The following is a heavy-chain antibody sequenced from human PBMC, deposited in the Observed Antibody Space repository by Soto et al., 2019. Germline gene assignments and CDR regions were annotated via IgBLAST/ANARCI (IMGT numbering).Heavy chain of an antibody. CDR3: ARGGYYCSGSYTYYYYYGMDV. V-gene: IGHV1-3*01. Sequence: ASVKVSCKASGYTFTSYAMHWVRQAPGQRLEWMGWINAGNGNTKYSQKFQGGVTITRDTSASTAYMELSSLRSEDTAVYYCARGGYYCSGSYTYYYYYGMDVWGQGTTVTVSS. CDR1: GYTFTSYA. J-gene: IGHJ6*02. D-gene: IGHD3-10*01. CDR2: INAGNGNT.